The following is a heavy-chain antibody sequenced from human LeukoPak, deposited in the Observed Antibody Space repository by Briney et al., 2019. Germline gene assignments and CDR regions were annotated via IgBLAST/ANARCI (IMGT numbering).Heavy chain of an antibody. J-gene: IGHJ4*02. D-gene: IGHD2-21*02. Sequence: GGSLRLSCAASGVTFSNYDMYWIRQAPGKGLEWVSAITYSGAHPQYADSVRGRFIVSRDNSKNTLSLQMNSLRNEDTAVYYCAKDAAMTTIYYFDYWGQGTLVTVSS. CDR3: AKDAAMTTIYYFDY. CDR2: ITYSGAHP. CDR1: GVTFSNYD. V-gene: IGHV3-23*01.